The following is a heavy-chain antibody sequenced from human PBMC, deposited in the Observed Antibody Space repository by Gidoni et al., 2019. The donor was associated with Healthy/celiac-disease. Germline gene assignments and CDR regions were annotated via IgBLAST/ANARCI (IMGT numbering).Heavy chain of an antibody. CDR1: GYTFTTYY. D-gene: IGHD3-10*01. CDR3: ARVEFSGRYGMDV. Sequence: QVQLVQSGAEVKKPGASVKVSCKASGYTFTTYYMPWVRQAPGQGLEWIGIINPSGGSTSYAQKFQGRVTMTRDTSTSTVYMELSSLRSEDTAVYYCARVEFSGRYGMDVWGQGTTVTVSS. V-gene: IGHV1-46*01. J-gene: IGHJ6*02. CDR2: INPSGGST.